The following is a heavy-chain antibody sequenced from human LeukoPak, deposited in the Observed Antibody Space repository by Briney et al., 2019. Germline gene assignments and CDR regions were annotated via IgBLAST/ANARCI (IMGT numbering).Heavy chain of an antibody. J-gene: IGHJ6*02. CDR2: ISYDGSNK. CDR1: GFTFSSYV. D-gene: IGHD6-13*01. CDR3: AKDRGSSWQYYYGMDV. V-gene: IGHV3-30*18. Sequence: GGSLRLSCAASGFTFSSYVMHWVRQAPGKGLEWVAVISYDGSNKYYADSVKGRFTISRDNSKNTLYLQMNSLRAEDTAVYYCAKDRGSSWQYYYGMDVWGQGTTVTVSS.